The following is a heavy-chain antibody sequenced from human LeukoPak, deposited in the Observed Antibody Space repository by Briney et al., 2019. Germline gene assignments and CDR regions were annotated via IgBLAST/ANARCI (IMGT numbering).Heavy chain of an antibody. V-gene: IGHV1-2*02. D-gene: IGHD3-16*01. CDR3: ARVPGGPARDLNY. Sequence: ASVKVSCKASGYTFTAYYIHWVRQAPGQGLEWMGWIKPNSGGTNYAQKFQGRVTMTRDTSISTAYMGLSRLRSDDTAVYYCARVPGGPARDLNYWGQGSLVTVSS. CDR2: IKPNSGGT. CDR1: GYTFTAYY. J-gene: IGHJ4*02.